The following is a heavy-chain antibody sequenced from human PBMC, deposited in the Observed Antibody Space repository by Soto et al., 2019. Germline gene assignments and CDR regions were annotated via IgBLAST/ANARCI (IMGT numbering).Heavy chain of an antibody. CDR1: GFTFSSYD. Sequence: EVQLVESGGGLVQPGGSLRLSCAASGFTFSSYDMHWVRQATGKGLELVSAIGTAGDTYYPGSVKGRFTISRENAKNSLYLQMNSLRAGDTAVYYCARGGARITIFGVVSGLDVWGKGTTVTVSS. D-gene: IGHD3-3*01. CDR2: IGTAGDT. V-gene: IGHV3-13*01. CDR3: ARGGARITIFGVVSGLDV. J-gene: IGHJ6*04.